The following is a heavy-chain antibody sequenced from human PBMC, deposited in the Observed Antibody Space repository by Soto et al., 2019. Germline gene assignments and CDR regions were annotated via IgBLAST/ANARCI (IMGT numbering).Heavy chain of an antibody. CDR2: IHWDDDK. J-gene: IGHJ5*01. CDR3: AHIYRSDSYYSWFDS. Sequence: SGPTLVNPTQTLTLTCTFSGFSFSTSGVGVGWIRQPPGKALEWLAVIHWDDDKRYSPSLKSRLTITKDTSKNQVVLTMTNMDPVDTATYYCAHIYRSDSYYSWFDSWSQGNLVTVSS. D-gene: IGHD3-10*01. V-gene: IGHV2-5*02. CDR1: GFSFSTSGVG.